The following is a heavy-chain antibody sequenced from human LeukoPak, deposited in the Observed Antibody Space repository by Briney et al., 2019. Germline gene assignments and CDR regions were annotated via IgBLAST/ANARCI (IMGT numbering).Heavy chain of an antibody. CDR2: IYYSGST. Sequence: KPSETLSLTCTVSDGSISSYWWSWIRQPPGKGLEWIGYIYYSGSTRYNPSLKSRVTMSIDTSKNQFSLKLTSVTAADTAVYYCARRIGYDSSGYYPANWFDPWGQGTLVTVSS. CDR3: ARRIGYDSSGYYPANWFDP. D-gene: IGHD3-22*01. CDR1: DGSISSYW. V-gene: IGHV4-59*08. J-gene: IGHJ5*02.